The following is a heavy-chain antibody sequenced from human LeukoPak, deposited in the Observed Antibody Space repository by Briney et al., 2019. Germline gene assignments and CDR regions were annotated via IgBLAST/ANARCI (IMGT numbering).Heavy chain of an antibody. CDR2: IIPILGIA. CDR1: GGTFSSYA. Sequence: SVKVSCEASGGTFSSYAISWVRQAPGQGLEWMGRIIPILGIANYAQKFQGRVTITADKSTSTAYMELSSLRSEDTAVYYCARDFRPYYYDSSGYYSPYFQHWGQGTLVTVSS. D-gene: IGHD3-22*01. V-gene: IGHV1-69*04. CDR3: ARDFRPYYYDSSGYYSPYFQH. J-gene: IGHJ1*01.